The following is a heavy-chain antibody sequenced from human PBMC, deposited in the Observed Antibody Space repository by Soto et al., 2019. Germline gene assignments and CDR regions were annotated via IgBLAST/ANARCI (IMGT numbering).Heavy chain of an antibody. V-gene: IGHV6-1*01. CDR1: GDSVSSNSAA. CDR2: TYYRSKWYN. D-gene: IGHD3-22*01. CDR3: ARDWSSGYYSGPRPARGWFDP. J-gene: IGHJ5*02. Sequence: PSQTLSLTCAISGDSVSSNSAAWNWIRQSPSRGLEWLGRTYYRSKWYNDYAVSVKSRITINPDTSKNQFSLQLNSVTPEDTAVYYCARDWSSGYYSGPRPARGWFDPWGQGTLVTVSS.